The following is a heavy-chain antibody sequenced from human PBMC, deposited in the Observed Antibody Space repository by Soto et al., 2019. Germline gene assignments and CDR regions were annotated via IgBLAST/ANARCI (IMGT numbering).Heavy chain of an antibody. Sequence: SETLSLTCTVSGVSVSSGSFYWAWIRQPPGKGLEWIGFGSYSGTTNYKPSLKSRVTISVDTSRSQISLKVSSLTAADTAVYYCARGATLTQYDHWGQGTLVTVSS. CDR2: GSYSGTT. J-gene: IGHJ4*02. V-gene: IGHV4-61*01. CDR1: GVSVSSGSFY. CDR3: ARGATLTQYDH.